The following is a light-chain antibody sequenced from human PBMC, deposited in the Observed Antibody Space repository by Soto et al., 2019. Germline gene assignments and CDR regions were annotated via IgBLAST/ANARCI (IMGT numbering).Light chain of an antibody. Sequence: EIVMTQSPATLSVSPGERATLSCRASQSVRSKLAWYQHKPGQAPRLLIYGASNRATGIPDRFSGSGSGTVFPLTISRMDPEDFAVYYCQPYGSPGTFGQGTKVDIK. CDR2: GAS. CDR1: QSVRSK. J-gene: IGKJ1*01. V-gene: IGKV3-20*01. CDR3: QPYGSPGT.